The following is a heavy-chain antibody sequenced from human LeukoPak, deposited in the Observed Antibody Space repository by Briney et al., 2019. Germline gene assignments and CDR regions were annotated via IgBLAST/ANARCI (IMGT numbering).Heavy chain of an antibody. Sequence: GGSLRLSCAASGFAFSDFSMNWVRQAPGKGLEWVADIRGGRSGLGSGNYYADSVKGRFTISRDDAKNSLYLQMNSLRAEGTAFYYCARDDNWGFDYWGQGALVTVSS. CDR1: GFAFSDFS. CDR2: IRGGRSGL. D-gene: IGHD7-27*01. V-gene: IGHV3-21*05. J-gene: IGHJ4*02. CDR3: ARDDNWGFDY.